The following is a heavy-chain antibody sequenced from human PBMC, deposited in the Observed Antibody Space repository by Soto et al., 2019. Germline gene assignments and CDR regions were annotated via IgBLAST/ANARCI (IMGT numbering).Heavy chain of an antibody. CDR1: GYTFTSYD. V-gene: IGHV1-8*01. J-gene: IGHJ5*02. CDR2: MNPNSGNT. D-gene: IGHD6-13*01. Sequence: ASVKVSCKASGYTFTSYDINWVRQATGQGLEWMGWMNPNSGNTGYAQKFQGRVTMTRNTSISTAYMELSSLRSEDTAVYYCARRRGSSSRTTPSWFDPWGQGTLVTSPQ. CDR3: ARRRGSSSRTTPSWFDP.